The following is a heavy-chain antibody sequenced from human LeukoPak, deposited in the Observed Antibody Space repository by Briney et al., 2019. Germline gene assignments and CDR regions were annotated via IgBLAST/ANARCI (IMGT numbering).Heavy chain of an antibody. CDR1: GFTFNDAW. Sequence: GGSLRLSCAAPGFTFNDAWMNWVRQAPGKGLEWVSVISGSGGSTYYADSVKGRFTISRDNSKNTVYLQMNSPRAEDTAVYYCAKSETGSYYNLLYWGQGTLVTVSS. CDR2: ISGSGGST. CDR3: AKSETGSYYNLLY. D-gene: IGHD3-10*01. J-gene: IGHJ4*02. V-gene: IGHV3-23*01.